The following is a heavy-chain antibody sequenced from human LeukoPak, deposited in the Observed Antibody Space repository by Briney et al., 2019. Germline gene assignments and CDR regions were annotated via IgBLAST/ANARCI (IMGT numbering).Heavy chain of an antibody. V-gene: IGHV3-30*02. Sequence: PGGSLRLSCAASGFTFSSYGMHWVRQAPGKGLEWVAFIRYDGSNKYYADSVKGRFTISRDNSKNTLYLQMNSLRAEDTAVYYCAKDERYCSGGSCYFESVQDYWGQGTLVTVSS. CDR2: IRYDGSNK. CDR3: AKDERYCSGGSCYFESVQDY. D-gene: IGHD2-15*01. CDR1: GFTFSSYG. J-gene: IGHJ4*02.